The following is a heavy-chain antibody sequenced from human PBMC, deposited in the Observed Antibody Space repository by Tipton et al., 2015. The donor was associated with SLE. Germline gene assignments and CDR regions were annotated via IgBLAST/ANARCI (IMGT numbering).Heavy chain of an antibody. D-gene: IGHD1-26*01. CDR2: IYYSGST. V-gene: IGHV4-34*09. CDR3: AREGLGPGDY. J-gene: IGHJ4*02. Sequence: TLSLTCAVYGGSFSGYYWSWIRQPPGKGLEWIGYIYYSGSTHYNPSLKSRVTISVDTSKNQFSLKLSSVTAADTAVYYCAREGLGPGDYWGQGTLVTVSS. CDR1: GGSFSGYY.